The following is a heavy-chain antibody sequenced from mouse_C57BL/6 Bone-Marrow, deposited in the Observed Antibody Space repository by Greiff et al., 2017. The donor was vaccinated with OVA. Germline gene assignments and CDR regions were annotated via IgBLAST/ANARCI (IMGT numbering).Heavy chain of an antibody. D-gene: IGHD3-1*01. Sequence: VQVVESDAELVKPGASVKISCKVSGYTFTDHTIHWMKQRPEQGLEWIGYIYPRSGSTKYNEKFKGKATLTADKSSSTAYMQLNSLTSEDSAVYFCARSKGYALTWFAYWGQGTLVTVSA. J-gene: IGHJ3*01. CDR3: ARSKGYALTWFAY. V-gene: IGHV1-78*01. CDR1: GYTFTDHT. CDR2: IYPRSGST.